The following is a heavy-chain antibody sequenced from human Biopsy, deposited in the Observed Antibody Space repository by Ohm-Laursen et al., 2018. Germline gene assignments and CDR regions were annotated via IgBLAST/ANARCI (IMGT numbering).Heavy chain of an antibody. CDR1: GGSISGYY. V-gene: IGHV4-59*01. Sequence: SETLSLTCSISGGSISGYYWNWIRQSPGKGLEWIGYIWSSGTTDYNPSLQSRVSMSLELSTDQFSLKVDSVTAADTAVYYRARVVGAATGFDQWGQGIPATVSS. CDR3: ARVVGAATGFDQ. CDR2: IWSSGTT. J-gene: IGHJ4*02. D-gene: IGHD1-26*01.